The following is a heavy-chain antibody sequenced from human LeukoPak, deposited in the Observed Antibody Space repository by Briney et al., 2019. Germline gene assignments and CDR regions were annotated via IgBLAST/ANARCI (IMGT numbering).Heavy chain of an antibody. Sequence: GASVKVSCKAFGYTFTSYGISWVRQAPGQGLEWMGWISAYNGNTNYAQKLQGRVTMTTDTSTSTAYMELRSLRSDDTAVYYCARDYSRGGDCYNDYWGQGTLVTVSS. CDR3: ARDYSRGGDCYNDY. CDR2: ISAYNGNT. CDR1: GYTFTSYG. D-gene: IGHD2-21*02. V-gene: IGHV1-18*01. J-gene: IGHJ4*02.